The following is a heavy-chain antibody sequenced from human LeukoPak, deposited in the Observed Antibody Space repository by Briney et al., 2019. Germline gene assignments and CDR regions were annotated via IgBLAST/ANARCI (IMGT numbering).Heavy chain of an antibody. CDR2: IYYSGST. V-gene: IGHV4-59*01. CDR3: ARGPTGVVVPAAMYWYFDL. Sequence: SETLSLTCVVSGGSISSYYWSWIRQPPGKGLEWIGYIYYSGSTNYNPSLKSRVTISVDTSKNQFSLKLSSVTAADTAVYYCARGPTGVVVPAAMYWYFDLWGRGTLVTVSS. CDR1: GGSISSYY. J-gene: IGHJ2*01. D-gene: IGHD2-2*01.